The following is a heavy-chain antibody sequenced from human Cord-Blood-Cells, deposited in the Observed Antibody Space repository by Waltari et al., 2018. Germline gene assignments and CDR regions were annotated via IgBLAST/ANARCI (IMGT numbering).Heavy chain of an antibody. Sequence: QVQLQQWGAGLLKPSETLSLTCAVYGGSFSGYYWSWIRQPPGKGREWIGEINHSGSTNHNPSLKSRVTISVDTSKNQFSLKLSAVTAADTAVYYCARGHLDIVVVPAAMGWYFDLWGRGTLVTVSS. V-gene: IGHV4-34*01. J-gene: IGHJ2*01. CDR3: ARGHLDIVVVPAAMGWYFDL. D-gene: IGHD2-2*03. CDR1: GGSFSGYY. CDR2: INHSGST.